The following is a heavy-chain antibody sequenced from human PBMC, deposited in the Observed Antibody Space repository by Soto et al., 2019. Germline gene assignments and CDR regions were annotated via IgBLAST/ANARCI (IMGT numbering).Heavy chain of an antibody. D-gene: IGHD3-22*01. CDR1: GGTFNTFA. Sequence: QVQLVQSGAEVKKPGSSVKVSCMASGGTFNTFAISWVRQAPGQGLECMGGIIPMFGTAHYAQKFQGRVTITADESTSTVYMELSSLRSEDTAVYYCARFSPPRGYYAYWGQGTMVTVSS. CDR3: ARFSPPRGYYAY. J-gene: IGHJ4*02. CDR2: IIPMFGTA. V-gene: IGHV1-69*01.